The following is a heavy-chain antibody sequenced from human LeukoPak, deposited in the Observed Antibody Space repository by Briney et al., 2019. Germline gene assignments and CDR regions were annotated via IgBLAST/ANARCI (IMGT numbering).Heavy chain of an antibody. J-gene: IGHJ4*02. V-gene: IGHV3-23*01. CDR2: ISGNGGST. CDR1: GFTFSNYD. D-gene: IGHD3-3*01. CDR3: AKDSDYDFWSGYYSY. Sequence: GGSLRLSCAASGFTFSNYDMSWVRQAPGKGLEWVSAISGNGGSTDYADSVKGRFTISRDNSKNTLYLQMNSLRAEDTAVYYCAKDSDYDFWSGYYSYWGQGTLVTVSS.